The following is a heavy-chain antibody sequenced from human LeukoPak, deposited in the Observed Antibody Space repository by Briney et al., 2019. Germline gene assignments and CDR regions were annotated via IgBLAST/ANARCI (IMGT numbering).Heavy chain of an antibody. J-gene: IGHJ4*02. V-gene: IGHV3-7*03. D-gene: IGHD2-15*01. CDR1: GFTFSSYW. CDR2: INQRGSEK. CDR3: ARDQYCSGGSCYSEGFDY. Sequence: SGGSLRLSCVVSGFTFSSYWMTWVRQAPGKGLEWVANINQRGSEKYYVDSVKGRFTISRDNAKNSLYLQMNSLRAEDTAVYYCARDQYCSGGSCYSEGFDYWGQGTLVTVSS.